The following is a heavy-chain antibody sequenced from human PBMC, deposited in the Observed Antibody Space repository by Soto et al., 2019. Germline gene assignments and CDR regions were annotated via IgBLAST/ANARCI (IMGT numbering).Heavy chain of an antibody. Sequence: QVRLAQSGAEVRSPGSSVRVSCKASGATVSVYGITWVRKAPRQGLEWVGAILPMYRKTNYAQKFQGRVTIIADKSPDTVYLELSRLISDDTAIYFCARVVQLGSNYAMDVWGQGTTVVVSS. V-gene: IGHV1-69*06. CDR2: ILPMYRKT. CDR1: GATVSVYG. D-gene: IGHD1-1*01. CDR3: ARVVQLGSNYAMDV. J-gene: IGHJ6*02.